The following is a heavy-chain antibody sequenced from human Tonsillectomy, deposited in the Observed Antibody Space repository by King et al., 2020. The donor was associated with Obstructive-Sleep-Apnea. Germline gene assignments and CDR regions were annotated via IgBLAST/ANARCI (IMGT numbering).Heavy chain of an antibody. V-gene: IGHV3-74*01. D-gene: IGHD3-10*01. Sequence: VQLVESGGGLVQPGGSLRLSCAASGFTFSSYWMHWVRQDPGKGLVWVSRVNTDGSSTSYADSVKGRFTTSRDNAKNTLHLQMNSLRAEDTAVYYCARVRVKGYYYGSGIFREAEYYYYGMDVWGQGTTVTVSS. CDR3: ARVRVKGYYYGSGIFREAEYYYYGMDV. CDR1: GFTFSSYW. CDR2: VNTDGSST. J-gene: IGHJ6*02.